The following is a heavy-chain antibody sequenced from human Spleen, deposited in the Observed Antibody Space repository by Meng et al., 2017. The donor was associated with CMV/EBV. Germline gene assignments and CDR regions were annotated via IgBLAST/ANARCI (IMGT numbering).Heavy chain of an antibody. CDR3: ARGMGDY. J-gene: IGHJ4*02. V-gene: IGHV3-30*02. CDR1: GFSLSTYG. CDR2: IRYDGSNK. Sequence: GESLKISCAASGFSLSTYGMHWVRQAPGKGLEWVAFIRYDGSNKYYADSVKGRFTISRDNSKNTLYLQMNSLRAEDTAVYYCARGMGDYWGQGTLVTVSS. D-gene: IGHD3-16*01.